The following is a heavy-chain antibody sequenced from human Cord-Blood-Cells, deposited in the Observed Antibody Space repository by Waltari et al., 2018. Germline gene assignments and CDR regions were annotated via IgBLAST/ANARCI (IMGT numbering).Heavy chain of an antibody. CDR2: IYYSGST. V-gene: IGHV4-39*01. J-gene: IGHJ4*02. CDR1: GGSISSSSYY. D-gene: IGHD3-10*01. CDR3: ARGGFGELLPDY. Sequence: QLQLQESGPGLVKPSETLSLTCTVSGGSISSSSYYWGWIRQPPGKGLEWIGSIYYSGSTYYNPSLKSRVTISVETSKNQFSLKLSSVTAADTAVYYCARGGFGELLPDYWGQGTLVTVSS.